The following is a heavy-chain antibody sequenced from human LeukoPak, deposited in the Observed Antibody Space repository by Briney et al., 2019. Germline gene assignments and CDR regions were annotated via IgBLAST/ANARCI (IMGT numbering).Heavy chain of an antibody. CDR3: ARGYYVWGSYRYTGSKYFDY. J-gene: IGHJ4*02. Sequence: SETLSLTCAVYGGSFGGYYWSWIRQPPGKGLEWIGEINHSGSTNYNPSLKSRVTISVDTSKNQFSLKLSSVTAADTAVYYCARGYYVWGSYRYTGSKYFDYWGQGTLVTVSS. CDR2: INHSGST. CDR1: GGSFGGYY. V-gene: IGHV4-34*01. D-gene: IGHD3-16*02.